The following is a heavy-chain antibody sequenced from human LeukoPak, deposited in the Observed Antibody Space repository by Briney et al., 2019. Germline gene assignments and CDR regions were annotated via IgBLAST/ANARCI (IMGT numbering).Heavy chain of an antibody. CDR2: INPNSGGT. CDR1: GYTFTGYY. CDR3: ARGGNYYDSSGFDY. Sequence: GASVKVSCKASGYTFTGYYMHWVRQAPGQGLEWMGWINPNSGGTNYAQKFQGRVTMTRDTSISTAYMELSRLRSDDTAAYYCARGGNYYDSSGFDYWGQGTLVTVSS. V-gene: IGHV1-2*02. J-gene: IGHJ4*02. D-gene: IGHD3-22*01.